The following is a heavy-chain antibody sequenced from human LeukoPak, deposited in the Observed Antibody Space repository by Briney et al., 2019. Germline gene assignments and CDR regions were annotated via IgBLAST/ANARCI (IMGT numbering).Heavy chain of an antibody. J-gene: IGHJ4*02. V-gene: IGHV4-59*01. CDR2: IYYSGST. CDR1: GGSISSYY. D-gene: IGHD5-18*01. Sequence: PSETLSLTCTVSGGSISSYYWSWIRQPPGKGLEWIGYIYYSGSTNYNPSLKSRVTISVDTSKNQFSLKLISVTAADTAVYYCARYNYGRLDYWGQGILVTVSS. CDR3: ARYNYGRLDY.